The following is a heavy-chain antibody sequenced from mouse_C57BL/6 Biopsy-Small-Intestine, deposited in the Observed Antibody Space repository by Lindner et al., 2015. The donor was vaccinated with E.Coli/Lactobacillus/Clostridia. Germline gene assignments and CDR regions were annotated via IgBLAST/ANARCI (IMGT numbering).Heavy chain of an antibody. CDR2: IIPVLGIA. Sequence: SVKVSCKASGGTFSYYTINWVRQAPGQGLEWMGRIIPVLGIANYAQKFQGRVTITADKSTSTAYMELSSLRSEDTAVYYCARVPRGYCSNTNCYDAFDIWGQGTMVTVSS. J-gene: IGHJ3*01. D-gene: IGHD2-3*01. V-gene: IGHV1-77*01. CDR1: GGTFSYYT. CDR3: ARVPRGYCSNTNCYDAFDI.